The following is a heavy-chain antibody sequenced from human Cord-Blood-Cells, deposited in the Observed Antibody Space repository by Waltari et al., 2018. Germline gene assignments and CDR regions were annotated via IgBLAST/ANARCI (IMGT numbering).Heavy chain of an antibody. D-gene: IGHD2-2*02. CDR3: ARVYPGDY. J-gene: IGHJ4*02. CDR1: GGSFSGYS. CDR2: INHSGST. Sequence: QVQLQPWGAGLLKPSETLSLTCAVYGGSFSGYSWSWIRQPPGKGLEWIGEINHSGSTNYNPSLKSRVTISVDTSKNQFSLKLSSVTATDTAVYYCARVYPGDYWGQGTLVTVSS. V-gene: IGHV4-34*01.